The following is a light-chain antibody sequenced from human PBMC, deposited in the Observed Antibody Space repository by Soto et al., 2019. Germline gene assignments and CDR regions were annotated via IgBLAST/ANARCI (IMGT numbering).Light chain of an antibody. J-gene: IGKJ1*01. CDR1: QSISSW. CDR2: KAS. V-gene: IGKV1-5*03. CDR3: QQYNSYPDWT. Sequence: DIQMTQPPSTLSASVGGRVTITCRASQSISSWLAWYQQKPGKAPKLLIYKASSLESGVPSRFSGSGSGTEFTLTISSLQPDDFATYYCQQYNSYPDWTFGQGTTGDIK.